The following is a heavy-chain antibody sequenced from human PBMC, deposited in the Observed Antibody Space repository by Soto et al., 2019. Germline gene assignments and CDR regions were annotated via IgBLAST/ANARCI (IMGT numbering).Heavy chain of an antibody. Sequence: SETLSLTCSVSGDSVSSGNYYWSWIRQPPGKGLEWIGCIYYTGSTNYNPSFKSRVTISKDTSKNQFSLKLRSATAADTAVYYCARIPVDTYMIYWSDPWGQGTLVTVSS. CDR1: GDSVSSGNYY. CDR2: IYYTGST. CDR3: ARIPVDTYMIYWSDP. V-gene: IGHV4-61*01. J-gene: IGHJ5*02. D-gene: IGHD5-18*01.